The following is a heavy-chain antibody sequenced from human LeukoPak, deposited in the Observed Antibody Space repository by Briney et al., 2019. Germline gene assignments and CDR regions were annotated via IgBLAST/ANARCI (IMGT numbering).Heavy chain of an antibody. CDR3: VRDSYMFGSDY. D-gene: IGHD3-10*02. Sequence: GGSLRLSCVISGFTFTSYDFNWVRQAPGKGLEWVSYTSNGGGTIYYADSVKGRFTISRDNAKNSVFLQMNTLRAEDTAVYYCVRDSYMFGSDYWGQGTLVTVSS. CDR1: GFTFTSYD. V-gene: IGHV3-48*03. J-gene: IGHJ4*02. CDR2: TSNGGGTI.